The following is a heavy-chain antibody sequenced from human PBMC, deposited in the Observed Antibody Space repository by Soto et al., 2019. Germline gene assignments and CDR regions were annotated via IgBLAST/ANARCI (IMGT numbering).Heavy chain of an antibody. J-gene: IGHJ4*02. CDR1: GGSISTYY. CDR3: ARVGATAEFDY. Sequence: SETLSLTCSVSGGSISTYYGSWIRQPPGKGLEWIGYMSYSGRTDYNFSLKSRVTISGDTSKKQFSLKLTSVTAADTAVYFCARVGATAEFDYWGRGTLVTVSS. V-gene: IGHV4-59*13. CDR2: MSYSGRT. D-gene: IGHD1-26*01.